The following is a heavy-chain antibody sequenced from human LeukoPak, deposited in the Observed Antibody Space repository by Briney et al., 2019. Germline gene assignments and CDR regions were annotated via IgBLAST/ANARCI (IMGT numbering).Heavy chain of an antibody. CDR3: ARGFELDY. V-gene: IGHV3-7*01. Sequence: QPGGSLRLSCAASGVTFSSFWMSWVRQAPGKGLEWVANIKQEGSEKYYVGSVKGRFTISRDDARNSLYLQMNSLRAEDTAVYFCARGFELDYWGQGTLVTVSS. CDR2: IKQEGSEK. J-gene: IGHJ4*02. CDR1: GVTFSSFW.